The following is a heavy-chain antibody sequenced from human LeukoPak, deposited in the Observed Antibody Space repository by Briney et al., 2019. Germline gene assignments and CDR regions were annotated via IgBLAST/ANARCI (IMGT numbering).Heavy chain of an antibody. J-gene: IGHJ3*02. CDR2: IIPIFGTA. D-gene: IGHD3-22*01. Sequence: GASVKVSCKASGGTFSSYAISWVRQAPGQGLEWMGGIIPIFGTANYAQKFQGRVTITADESTSTAYMELSSLRSEDTAVYYCAKDRMIVVPGIVDIWGQGTMVTVSS. CDR3: AKDRMIVVPGIVDI. CDR1: GGTFSSYA. V-gene: IGHV1-69*13.